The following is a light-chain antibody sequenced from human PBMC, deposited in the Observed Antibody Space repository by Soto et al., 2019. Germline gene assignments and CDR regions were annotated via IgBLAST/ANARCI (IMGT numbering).Light chain of an antibody. J-gene: IGKJ5*01. V-gene: IGKV1-5*01. CDR3: QQYYAYPIT. CDR2: DAS. Sequence: DIQMTQSPSTLSASVGDRVTITCRASQSITNRLAWYQQKPGKAPKVLIYDASNLEYGVPSRFSGSGFGTEFSLTISSLQAEDFATYFCQQYYAYPITFGQGTRLET. CDR1: QSITNR.